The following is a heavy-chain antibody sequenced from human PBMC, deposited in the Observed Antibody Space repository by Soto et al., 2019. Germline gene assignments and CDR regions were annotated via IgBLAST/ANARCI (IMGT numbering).Heavy chain of an antibody. J-gene: IGHJ2*01. CDR2: IGRGGDT. CDR3: ARELADAVNTAWYFDL. CDR1: GFTFSSSD. V-gene: IGHV3-13*01. Sequence: GGSLRLSCAASGFTFSSSDMHWVRHVTGKGLEWVSAIGRGGDTYYPGSVKGRFTISRENAKNSLYLQMNNLRAGDTAVYYCARELADAVNTAWYFDLWGRGTLVTVSS. D-gene: IGHD4-17*01.